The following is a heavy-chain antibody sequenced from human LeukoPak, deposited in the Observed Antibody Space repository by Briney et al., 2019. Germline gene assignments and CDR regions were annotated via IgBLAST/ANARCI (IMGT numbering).Heavy chain of an antibody. CDR1: GFTLSSYS. V-gene: IGHV3-21*01. D-gene: IGHD3-3*01. Sequence: GGSLRLACAASGFTLSSYSMNWVRQAPGKGLEWVSSISSSSSYIYYADSVKGRFTISRDNAKNSLYLQMNSLRAEDTAVYYCARGVLRFLEENAFGIWGQGTMVTVSS. CDR3: ARGVLRFLEENAFGI. J-gene: IGHJ3*02. CDR2: ISSSSSYI.